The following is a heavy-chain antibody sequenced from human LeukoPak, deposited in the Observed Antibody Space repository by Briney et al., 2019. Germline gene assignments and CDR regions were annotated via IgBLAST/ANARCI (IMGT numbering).Heavy chain of an antibody. CDR3: ARHSQATSNPLDY. D-gene: IGHD5-12*01. Sequence: PSETLSLTCTVSGASISRSDYFWGWIRQPPGKGLEWIGSIYYSGSTYYSPSLKGRVTISVDTSRNQFSLKLNSVTAADTAVYYCARHSQATSNPLDYWGQGTLVTVSS. CDR2: IYYSGST. V-gene: IGHV4-39*01. J-gene: IGHJ4*02. CDR1: GASISRSDYF.